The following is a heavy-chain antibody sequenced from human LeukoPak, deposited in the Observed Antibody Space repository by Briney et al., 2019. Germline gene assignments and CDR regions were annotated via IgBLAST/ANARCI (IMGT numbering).Heavy chain of an antibody. Sequence: ASVKVSCKASGYTFTSYDINWVRQAPRQGLEWMGWFNPNSGGTNYAQKFQGRVTMTRDTSISTAYMELSRLRSDDTAVYYCARGTILTGYDIDYWGQGTLVTVSS. V-gene: IGHV1-2*02. D-gene: IGHD3-9*01. CDR1: GYTFTSYD. CDR3: ARGTILTGYDIDY. J-gene: IGHJ4*02. CDR2: FNPNSGGT.